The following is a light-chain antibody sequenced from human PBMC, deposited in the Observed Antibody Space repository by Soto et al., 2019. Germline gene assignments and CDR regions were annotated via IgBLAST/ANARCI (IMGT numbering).Light chain of an antibody. V-gene: IGKV1-5*03. Sequence: DIQMTQSPSTLSASVGDRVTITCRASQSISGWLAWYQQKPGKAPKLLIYKASTLKSGVPSRFSGSGSGTEFTLTISSLQPDDFATYYCQHYYSYSEAFGEGTKVDIK. J-gene: IGKJ1*01. CDR2: KAS. CDR1: QSISGW. CDR3: QHYYSYSEA.